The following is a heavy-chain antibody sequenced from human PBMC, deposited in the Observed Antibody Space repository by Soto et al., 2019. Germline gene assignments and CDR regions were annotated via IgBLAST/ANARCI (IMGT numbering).Heavy chain of an antibody. CDR3: ARVISRYCSGGSCYYFDY. CDR2: IKQDGSEK. D-gene: IGHD2-15*01. V-gene: IGHV3-7*03. J-gene: IGHJ4*02. Sequence: GGSLRLSCAASGFTFSSYWMSWVRQAPGKXLEWVANIKQDGSEKYYVDSVKGRFTISRDNAKNSLYLQMNSLRAEDTAVYYCARVISRYCSGGSCYYFDYWGQGTLVTVSS. CDR1: GFTFSSYW.